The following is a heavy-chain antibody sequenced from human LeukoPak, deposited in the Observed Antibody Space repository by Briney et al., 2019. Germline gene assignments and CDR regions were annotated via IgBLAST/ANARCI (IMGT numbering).Heavy chain of an antibody. J-gene: IGHJ4*02. D-gene: IGHD3-3*01. Sequence: GGSLRLSCAASGFTFSSYWMSWVRQAPGKGLEWVANIKQDGSEKYYVDSVKGRFTISRDNAKNSLYLQMNSLRAEDTAVYYCAREGIPYDFWSGYQDYWGQGTLVTVSS. V-gene: IGHV3-7*01. CDR1: GFTFSSYW. CDR3: AREGIPYDFWSGYQDY. CDR2: IKQDGSEK.